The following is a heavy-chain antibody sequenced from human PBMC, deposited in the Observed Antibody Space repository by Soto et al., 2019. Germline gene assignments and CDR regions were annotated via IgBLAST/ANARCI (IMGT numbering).Heavy chain of an antibody. CDR1: GGTFSSYA. CDR2: IIPIFGTA. D-gene: IGHD3-22*01. V-gene: IGHV1-69*13. J-gene: IGHJ4*02. CDR3: ARGPYYYDSSGYYYYFDP. Sequence: SVKVSCKASGGTFSSYAISWVRQAPGQGLEWMGGIIPIFGTANYAQKFQGRVTITADESTSTAYMELSSLRSEDTAVYYCARGPYYYDSSGYYYYFDPWGRGILVTVSS.